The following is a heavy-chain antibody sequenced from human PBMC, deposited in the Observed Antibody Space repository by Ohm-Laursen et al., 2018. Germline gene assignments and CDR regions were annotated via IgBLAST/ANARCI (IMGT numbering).Heavy chain of an antibody. CDR3: ARVSKQWELLLDGFDI. V-gene: IGHV3-7*03. D-gene: IGHD1-26*01. J-gene: IGHJ3*02. Sequence: GSLRLSCAASGFTFSSYWMTWVRQAPGKGLEWVANIKQDGSERYYVDSVKGRFTISRDNAKNSLYLQMNSLRAEDTAVYYCARVSKQWELLLDGFDIWGQGTMVTVSS. CDR1: GFTFSSYW. CDR2: IKQDGSER.